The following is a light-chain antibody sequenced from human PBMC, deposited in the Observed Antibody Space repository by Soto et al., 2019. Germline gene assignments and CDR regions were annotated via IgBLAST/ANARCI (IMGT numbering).Light chain of an antibody. CDR1: SSDVGGYNY. Sequence: QSALTQPASVSGSPGQSITISCTGTSSDVGGYNYVSWYQQHPGKAPKLMIYDVSNRPSGVSNRFSGSKSSNTASLTISGLQAEDEADYYCSSYASSSTYVFGNGTKLTVL. V-gene: IGLV2-14*01. CDR2: DVS. CDR3: SSYASSSTYV. J-gene: IGLJ1*01.